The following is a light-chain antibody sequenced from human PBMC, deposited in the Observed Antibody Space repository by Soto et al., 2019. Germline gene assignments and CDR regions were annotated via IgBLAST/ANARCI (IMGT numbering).Light chain of an antibody. CDR3: QQCHRYLT. Sequence: DIQMTQSPSTLSASVGDRVTITCRASERMSNCLAWYQQKPGKAPKLLISGASSLQSGVPSRFSGSASGTEFTLTISSLQPDDLATYYCQQCHRYLTFGQGTKVEMK. CDR1: ERMSNC. J-gene: IGKJ1*01. V-gene: IGKV1-5*01. CDR2: GAS.